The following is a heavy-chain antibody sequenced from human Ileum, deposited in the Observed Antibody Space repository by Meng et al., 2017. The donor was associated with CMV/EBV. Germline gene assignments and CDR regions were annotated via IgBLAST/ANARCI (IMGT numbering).Heavy chain of an antibody. CDR2: IYPGDSDT. V-gene: IGHV5-51*01. Sequence: KVSCKGSGYSFTSYWIGWVRQMPGKGLEWMGIIYPGDSDTRYSPSFQGQVTISADKSISTAYLQWSSLKASDTAMYYCARHNQIAASGADYWGQGTLVTVSS. CDR3: ARHNQIAASGADY. D-gene: IGHD6-13*01. J-gene: IGHJ4*02. CDR1: GYSFTSYW.